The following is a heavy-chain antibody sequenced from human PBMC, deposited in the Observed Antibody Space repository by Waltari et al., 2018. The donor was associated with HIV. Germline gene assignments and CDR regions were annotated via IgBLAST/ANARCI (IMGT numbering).Heavy chain of an antibody. CDR1: GGSISSYY. CDR2: IYYSGST. J-gene: IGHJ5*02. V-gene: IGHV4-59*01. D-gene: IGHD1-20*01. Sequence: QVQLQESGPGLVKPSETLSLTCTVSGGSISSYYWSWIRQPPGKGLEWIGYIYYSGSTNYNPSLKSRVTISVDTSKNQFSLKLSSVTAADTAVYYCARSYSPGITGTTMDPWGQGTLVTVSS. CDR3: ARSYSPGITGTTMDP.